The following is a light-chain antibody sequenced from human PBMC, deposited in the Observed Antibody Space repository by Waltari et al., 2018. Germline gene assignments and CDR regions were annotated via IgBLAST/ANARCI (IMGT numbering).Light chain of an antibody. Sequence: DIVMTQSPDSLAVSLGERATINCKSSQSVLYSSNNKNYLAWYQQKPGQPPKLLIYWTSTRESGVPDRFSGSGSGTDFTLTISSLQAEDVAVYYCQQHENLPYSFGQGTKLEIK. J-gene: IGKJ2*03. CDR2: WTS. CDR1: QSVLYSSNNKNY. V-gene: IGKV4-1*01. CDR3: QQHENLPYS.